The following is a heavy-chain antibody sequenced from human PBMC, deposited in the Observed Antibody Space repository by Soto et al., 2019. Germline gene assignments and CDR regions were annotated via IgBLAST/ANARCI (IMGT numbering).Heavy chain of an antibody. CDR2: ISSSSSSI. Sequence: EVQLVQSGGGLVQPGGSLRLSCVASGFSFSNFEMNWVRQAPGKGLEWISYISSSSSSIYYADFVEGRFTVSRDNAKSSLYLQMNSLRVEDTGTYYCARASYCTAGSCYSDSWCQGNLVTVSS. D-gene: IGHD2-8*02. J-gene: IGHJ4*02. V-gene: IGHV3-48*03. CDR1: GFSFSNFE. CDR3: ARASYCTAGSCYSDS.